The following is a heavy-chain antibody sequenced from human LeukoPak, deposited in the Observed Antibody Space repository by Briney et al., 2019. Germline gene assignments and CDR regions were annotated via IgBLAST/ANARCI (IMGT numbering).Heavy chain of an antibody. J-gene: IGHJ6*02. CDR2: ISYDGSNK. D-gene: IGHD3-10*01. CDR1: GFTFSSYG. Sequence: HPGRSLRLSCAASGFTFSSYGMHWVRQAPGKGLEWVAAISYDGSNKYYADSVKGRFTISRDNSKNTLYLQMNSLRAEDTAVYYCALLWFGYGYDYYGMDVGGQATTVTVSS. V-gene: IGHV3-30*03. CDR3: ALLWFGYGYDYYGMDV.